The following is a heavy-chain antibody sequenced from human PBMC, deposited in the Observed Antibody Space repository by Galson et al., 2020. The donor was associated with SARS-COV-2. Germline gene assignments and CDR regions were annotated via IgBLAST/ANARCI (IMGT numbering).Heavy chain of an antibody. V-gene: IGHV3-13*04. Sequence: GESLKISCAASGFTFSSYDMHWVRQATGKGLEWVSAIGTAGDTYYPGSVKGRFTISSENAKNSLYLQMNSLRAGDTAVYYCARGNQRYDFWSGYYKSGYYYMDVWGKGTTVTVSS. J-gene: IGHJ6*03. D-gene: IGHD3-3*01. CDR3: ARGNQRYDFWSGYYKSGYYYMDV. CDR1: GFTFSSYD. CDR2: IGTAGDT.